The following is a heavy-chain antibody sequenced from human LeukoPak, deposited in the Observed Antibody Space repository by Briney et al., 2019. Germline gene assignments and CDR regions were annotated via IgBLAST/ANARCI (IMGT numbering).Heavy chain of an antibody. V-gene: IGHV3-9*01. D-gene: IGHD6-13*01. Sequence: GGSLRLSCAASGFTFDDYAMHWVRQAPGKGLEWVSGISWNSGSIGYADSVKGRFTISRDNAKNSLYLQMNSLRAEDTALYYCARIAAAGTAGGYDAFDIWGQGTMVTVSS. CDR1: GFTFDDYA. CDR2: ISWNSGSI. J-gene: IGHJ3*02. CDR3: ARIAAAGTAGGYDAFDI.